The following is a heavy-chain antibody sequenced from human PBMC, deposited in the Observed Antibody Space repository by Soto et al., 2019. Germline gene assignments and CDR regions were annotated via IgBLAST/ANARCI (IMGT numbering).Heavy chain of an antibody. V-gene: IGHV1-2*02. D-gene: IGHD6-19*01. Sequence: GASVKFSCRASRYTFTGSYGHWVRQAPGQGLEWIGWLNPNTGGTNCPQKFQGMVTMTRDTSISTAYMDMSRLRSDDTAVYYCARGIAVAGPEGAHGMDVGGQGATVTVSS. J-gene: IGHJ6*02. CDR3: ARGIAVAGPEGAHGMDV. CDR2: LNPNTGGT. CDR1: RYTFTGSY.